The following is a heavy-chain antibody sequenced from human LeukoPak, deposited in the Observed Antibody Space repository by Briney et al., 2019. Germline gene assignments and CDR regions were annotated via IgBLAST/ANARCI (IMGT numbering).Heavy chain of an antibody. CDR2: ISGSGGST. D-gene: IGHD6-19*01. J-gene: IGHJ4*02. CDR3: AKSRQWLPLYYFDY. V-gene: IGHV3-23*01. Sequence: GGSLRLSCAASGFTFSSYAMSWVRQAPGKGLEWVSAISGSGGSTYYADSVKGRFTISRGNSKNTLYLQMNSLRAEDTAVYYCAKSRQWLPLYYFDYWGQGTLVTVSS. CDR1: GFTFSSYA.